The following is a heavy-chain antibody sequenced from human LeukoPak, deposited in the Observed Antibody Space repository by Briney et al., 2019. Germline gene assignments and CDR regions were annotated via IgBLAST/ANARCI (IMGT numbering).Heavy chain of an antibody. D-gene: IGHD3-22*01. CDR3: ARDMYYYDGSGDY. CDR2: IYYSVST. V-gene: IGHV4-59*12. Sequence: SETLSLTCTVSGGSISSYYWSWIRHPPGKGLEWIGYIYYSVSTNYNPSLKSRVTISINTSKNQFSLKLTSVTAADTAVYYCARDMYYYDGSGDYWGQGTLVTVSS. J-gene: IGHJ4*02. CDR1: GGSISSYY.